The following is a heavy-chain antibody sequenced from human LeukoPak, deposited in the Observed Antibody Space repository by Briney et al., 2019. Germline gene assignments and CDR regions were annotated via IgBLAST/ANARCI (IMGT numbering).Heavy chain of an antibody. CDR3: ARDARYSGSGGY. Sequence: GGSLRLSCAASGFTFSSYGMHWVRQAPGKGLEWVAFIRYDGSNKYYADSVKGRFTISRDNSKNTLYLQMNSLRAEDTAVYYCARDARYSGSGGYWGQGTLVTVSS. J-gene: IGHJ4*02. CDR1: GFTFSSYG. CDR2: IRYDGSNK. D-gene: IGHD5-12*01. V-gene: IGHV3-30*02.